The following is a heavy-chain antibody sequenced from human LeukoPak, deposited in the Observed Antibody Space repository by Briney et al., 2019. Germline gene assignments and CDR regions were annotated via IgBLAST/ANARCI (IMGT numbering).Heavy chain of an antibody. CDR3: VKDQGCSSTSCYAPRCYYYHYGMDV. J-gene: IGHJ6*04. CDR2: ISSNGGST. Sequence: GGSLRLSCSASGFTFSSYAMHWVRQAPGKGLEYVSAISSNGGSTYYADSVKGRFTISRDNSKNTLYLQMSSLRAEDTAVYYCVKDQGCSSTSCYAPRCYYYHYGMDVWGKGTTVTVFS. D-gene: IGHD2-2*01. V-gene: IGHV3-64D*06. CDR1: GFTFSSYA.